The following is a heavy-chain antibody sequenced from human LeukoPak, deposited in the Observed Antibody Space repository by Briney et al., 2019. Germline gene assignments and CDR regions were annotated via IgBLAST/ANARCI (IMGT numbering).Heavy chain of an antibody. CDR1: GFTFSSYA. D-gene: IGHD2-2*02. Sequence: GGSLRLSCAASGFTFSSYAMHWVRQAPGKGLEWVAVISYDGSNKYYADSVEGRFTISRDNSKNTLYLQMNSLRAEDTAVYYCATLGCSSTSCYNDYWGQGTLVTVSS. CDR3: ATLGCSSTSCYNDY. V-gene: IGHV3-30-3*01. CDR2: ISYDGSNK. J-gene: IGHJ4*02.